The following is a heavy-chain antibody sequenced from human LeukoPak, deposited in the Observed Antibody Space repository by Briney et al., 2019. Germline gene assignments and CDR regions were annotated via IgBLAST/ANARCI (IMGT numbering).Heavy chain of an antibody. Sequence: ASVKVSCKASGYTFTSYYMHWVRQAPGQGLEWMGIINPSGGSTSYAQKFQGRVTMTRDTSTSTVYMELSSLRSEDTAVYYCARVGHWLFPGGENAFDFWGQGTMVTVSS. CDR2: INPSGGST. CDR1: GYTFTSYY. D-gene: IGHD3-9*01. CDR3: ARVGHWLFPGGENAFDF. J-gene: IGHJ3*01. V-gene: IGHV1-46*01.